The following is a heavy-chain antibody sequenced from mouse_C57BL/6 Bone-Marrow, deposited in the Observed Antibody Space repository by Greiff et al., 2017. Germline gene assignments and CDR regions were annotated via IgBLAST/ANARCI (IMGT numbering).Heavy chain of an antibody. V-gene: IGHV1-69*01. J-gene: IGHJ1*03. Sequence: VQLQQSGAELVMPGASVKLDCKASGYTFTSYWMHWVKQRPGQGLEWIGEIDPSDSYTNYNQKFKGKSTLTVDKSASTAYMQLSSLTSEDSAVYYCANPGNYCGSNYWYFDVWGTGTTVTVSS. D-gene: IGHD1-1*01. CDR3: ANPGNYCGSNYWYFDV. CDR1: GYTFTSYW. CDR2: IDPSDSYT.